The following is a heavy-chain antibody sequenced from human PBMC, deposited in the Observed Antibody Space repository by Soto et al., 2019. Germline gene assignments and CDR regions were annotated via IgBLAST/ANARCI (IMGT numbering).Heavy chain of an antibody. V-gene: IGHV4-34*01. D-gene: IGHD2-2*01. CDR3: ASPAAGDYYYYGMDV. CDR1: GGSFSGYY. Sequence: SETLSLTCAVYGGSFSGYYWSWIRQPPGKGLEWIGEINHSGSTNYNPSLKSRVTISVDTSKNQFSLKLSSVTAADTAVYYCASPAAGDYYYYGMDVWGQGTTVTVS. J-gene: IGHJ6*02. CDR2: INHSGST.